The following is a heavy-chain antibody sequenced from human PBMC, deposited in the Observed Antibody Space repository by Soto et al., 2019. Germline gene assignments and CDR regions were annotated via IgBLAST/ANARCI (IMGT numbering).Heavy chain of an antibody. V-gene: IGHV4-30-2*01. Sequence: SETLSLTCTVSGGSINSGGYSWTWIRQARGKGLEWIGFIYHTGTTYYNPSLKSRVTISVDRPKNQFSLKLNSVTAADTAVYYCARGVIYYDSSGSSWFDHWGQGALVTVSS. J-gene: IGHJ5*02. D-gene: IGHD3-22*01. CDR1: GGSINSGGYS. CDR3: ARGVIYYDSSGSSWFDH. CDR2: IYHTGTT.